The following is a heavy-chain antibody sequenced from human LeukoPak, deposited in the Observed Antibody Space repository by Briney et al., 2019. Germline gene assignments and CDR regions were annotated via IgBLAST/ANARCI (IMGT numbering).Heavy chain of an antibody. Sequence: SETLSLTCTVSCGSLSSHYWSWIRQPPGKGLELIGHIYYTGTTYYNPSLNNRVTISLDPSRNQFSLKLPSVTAADTAVYYCARFSSDCSTASCYLTYWGQGTLVTVSS. J-gene: IGHJ4*02. V-gene: IGHV4-59*11. D-gene: IGHD2-2*01. CDR1: CGSLSSHY. CDR2: IYYTGTT. CDR3: ARFSSDCSTASCYLTY.